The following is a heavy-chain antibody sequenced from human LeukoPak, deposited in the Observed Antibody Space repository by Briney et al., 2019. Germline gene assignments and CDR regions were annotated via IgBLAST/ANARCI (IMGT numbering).Heavy chain of an antibody. Sequence: GGSLRLSCAASGFTFSSYWMSWVRQAPGKGLEWVANIKQDGSEKYYVDSVKGRFTISRDNAKNSLYLQMNSLRAEDTAVYYCASGTYYYDSSGYYSYTGFDYWGQGTLVTVSS. V-gene: IGHV3-7*01. D-gene: IGHD3-22*01. CDR2: IKQDGSEK. CDR3: ASGTYYYDSSGYYSYTGFDY. CDR1: GFTFSSYW. J-gene: IGHJ4*02.